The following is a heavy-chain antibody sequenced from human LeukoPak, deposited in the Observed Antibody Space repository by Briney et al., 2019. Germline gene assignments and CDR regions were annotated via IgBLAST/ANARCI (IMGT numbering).Heavy chain of an antibody. J-gene: IGHJ6*03. CDR3: ARVWGNSGYSNYYYYYMDV. V-gene: IGHV1-18*01. CDR2: ISAYNGNT. CDR1: GYTFTSYG. Sequence: GASVKVSCKTSGYTFTSYGISWVRQAPGQGLEWMGWISAYNGNTNYAQKLQGRVTMTTDTSTSTAYMELRSLRSDDTAVYYCARVWGNSGYSNYYYYYMDVWGKGTTVTISS. D-gene: IGHD3-22*01.